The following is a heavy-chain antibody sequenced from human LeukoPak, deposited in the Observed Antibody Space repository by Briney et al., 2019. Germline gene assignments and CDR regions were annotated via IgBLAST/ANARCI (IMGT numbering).Heavy chain of an antibody. CDR2: INPSGGST. J-gene: IGHJ4*02. V-gene: IGHV1-46*01. CDR3: ASFDNMTTVNY. D-gene: IGHD4-17*01. CDR1: GGTFSSYA. Sequence: ASVKVSCKASGGTFSSYAISWVRQAPGQGLEWMGIINPSGGSTSYAQKFQGRVTMTRDTSTSTVYMELSSLRSEDTAVYYCASFDNMTTVNYWGQGTLVTVSS.